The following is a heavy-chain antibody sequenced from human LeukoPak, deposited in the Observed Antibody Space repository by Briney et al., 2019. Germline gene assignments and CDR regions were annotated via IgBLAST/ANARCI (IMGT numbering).Heavy chain of an antibody. V-gene: IGHV1-46*01. J-gene: IGHJ3*02. CDR3: ARGPVCSSTSCYAGDAFDI. D-gene: IGHD2-2*01. Sequence: ALVKVSCKASGYTFTSYYMHWVRQAPGQGLEWMGIINPSGGSTSYAQKFQGRVTMTRDTSTSTVYMELSSLRSEDTAVYYCARGPVCSSTSCYAGDAFDIWGQGTMVTVSS. CDR1: GYTFTSYY. CDR2: INPSGGST.